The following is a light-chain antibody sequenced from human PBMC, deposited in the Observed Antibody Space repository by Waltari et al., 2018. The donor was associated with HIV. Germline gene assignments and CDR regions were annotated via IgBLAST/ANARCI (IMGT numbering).Light chain of an antibody. V-gene: IGLV2-14*01. CDR1: SSDVGGYNY. CDR2: DVR. CDR3: SAYTSSSTPQVV. J-gene: IGLJ2*01. Sequence: QSALTQPASVSGSPGQSITISCTGTSSDVGGYNYVSWYQQHPGKAPKLMIYDVRNRPSGVSNRFSGSNSGNTASLTIAGLQAEDVADYYCSAYTSSSTPQVVFGGGSKVTVL.